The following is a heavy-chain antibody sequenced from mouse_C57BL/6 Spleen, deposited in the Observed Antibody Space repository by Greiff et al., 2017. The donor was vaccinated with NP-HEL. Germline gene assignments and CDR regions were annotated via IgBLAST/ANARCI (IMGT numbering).Heavy chain of an antibody. CDR1: GYSITSGYY. V-gene: IGHV3-6*01. CDR2: ISYDGSN. CDR3: ARDEGAGGFDY. D-gene: IGHD3-3*01. J-gene: IGHJ2*01. Sequence: EVQLQQSGPGLVKPSQSLSLTCSVTGYSITSGYYWNWIRQFPGNKLEWMGYISYDGSNNYNPSLKNRISITRDTSKNQFFLKLNSVTTEDTATYYCARDEGAGGFDYWGQGTTLTVSS.